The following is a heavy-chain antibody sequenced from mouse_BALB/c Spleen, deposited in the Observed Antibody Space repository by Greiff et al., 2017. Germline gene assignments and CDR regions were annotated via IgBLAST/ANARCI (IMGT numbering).Heavy chain of an antibody. V-gene: IGHV1-4*02. CDR3: ARGGGAMDY. CDR2: INPSSGYT. CDR1: GYTFTSYT. Sequence: QVQLKESAAELARPGASVKMSCKASGYTFTSYTMHWVKQRPGQGLEWIGYINPSSGYTEYNQKFKDKTTLTADKSSSTAYMQLSSLTSEDSAVYYCARGGGAMDYWGQGTSVTVSS. J-gene: IGHJ4*01.